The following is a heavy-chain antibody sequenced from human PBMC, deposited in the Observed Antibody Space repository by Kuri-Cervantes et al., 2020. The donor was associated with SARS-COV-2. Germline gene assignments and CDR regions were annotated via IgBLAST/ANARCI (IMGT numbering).Heavy chain of an antibody. D-gene: IGHD2-15*01. V-gene: IGHV3-48*03. CDR2: ISSSGSTI. CDR3: ARGYCSGGSCPIDY. CDR1: GFTFSGYE. J-gene: IGHJ4*02. Sequence: GESLKISCAASGFTFSGYEMNWVRQAPGKGLEWVSYISSSGSTIYYADSVKGRLTISRDNAKNSLYLQMNSLRAEDTAVYYCARGYCSGGSCPIDYWGQGTLVTVSS.